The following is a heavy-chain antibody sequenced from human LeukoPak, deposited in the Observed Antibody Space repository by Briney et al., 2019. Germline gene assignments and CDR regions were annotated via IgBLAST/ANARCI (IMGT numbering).Heavy chain of an antibody. CDR3: ARGSRLVRGVTSRRNYYLDY. CDR1: GYTFTSYD. D-gene: IGHD3-10*01. J-gene: IGHJ4*02. CDR2: MNPNSGNT. Sequence: ASVKVSCKASGYTFTSYDINWVRQATGQGLEWMGWMNPNSGNTGYAQKFQGRVTMTRNTSISTAYMELSSLRSEDTAVYYCARGSRLVRGVTSRRNYYLDYWGQGTLVTVSS. V-gene: IGHV1-8*01.